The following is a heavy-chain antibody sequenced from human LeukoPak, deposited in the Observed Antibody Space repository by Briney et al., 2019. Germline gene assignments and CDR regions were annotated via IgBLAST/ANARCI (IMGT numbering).Heavy chain of an antibody. D-gene: IGHD3-9*01. Sequence: PGGSLRLSCAASGFTFSSYWMSWVRQAPGKGLEWVGRIKSKTDGGTIDYAAPVKGRFTISRDDSKNTLYLQMNSLKTEDTAVYYCTTYRYYDPKYHYWGQGTLVTVSS. CDR3: TTYRYYDPKYHY. J-gene: IGHJ4*02. V-gene: IGHV3-15*01. CDR1: GFTFSSYW. CDR2: IKSKTDGGTI.